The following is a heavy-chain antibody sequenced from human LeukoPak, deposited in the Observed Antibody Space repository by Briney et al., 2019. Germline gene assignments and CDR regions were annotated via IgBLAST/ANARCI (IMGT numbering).Heavy chain of an antibody. CDR2: IYSGGST. J-gene: IGHJ6*03. D-gene: IGHD2-8*01. V-gene: IGHV3-53*05. Sequence: GGSLRLSCAASGFTVSSNYMSWVRQAPGKGLEWVSVIYSGGSTYYADSVKGRFRISRDNSNNILYLQMNSLRTEDTAVYYCAKDRCSNGIGCYYYYMEVWGKGTTVTISS. CDR1: GFTVSSNY. CDR3: AKDRCSNGIGCYYYYMEV.